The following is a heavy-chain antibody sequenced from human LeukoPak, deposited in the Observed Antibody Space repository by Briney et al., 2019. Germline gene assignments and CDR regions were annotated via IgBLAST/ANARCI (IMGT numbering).Heavy chain of an antibody. J-gene: IGHJ4*02. CDR3: ARDSHPHIAVAGSFDY. Sequence: GASVKVSCRASGYTFTSYGISWVRQAPGQGLEWMGWISAYNGNTNYAQKLQGRGTMTTDTSTSTAYMELRSLRSDDTAVYYCARDSHPHIAVAGSFDYWGQGTLVTVSS. D-gene: IGHD6-19*01. CDR2: ISAYNGNT. CDR1: GYTFTSYG. V-gene: IGHV1-18*01.